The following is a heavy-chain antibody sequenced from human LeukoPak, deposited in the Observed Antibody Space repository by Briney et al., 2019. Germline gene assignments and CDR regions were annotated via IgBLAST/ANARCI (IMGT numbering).Heavy chain of an antibody. D-gene: IGHD5-12*01. CDR3: ATDRLANSGYDWKRFDY. CDR2: TSYAGNNQ. CDR1: GFTFNSYG. Sequence: GGSLRLSCAASGFTFNSYGMHWVRQAPGKGLEWVAVTSYAGNNQYYADSVKGRFTVSRDNSKNTLYLQMNSLRSEDTAVYYCATDRLANSGYDWKRFDYWGQGTLVTVSS. V-gene: IGHV3-30*03. J-gene: IGHJ4*02.